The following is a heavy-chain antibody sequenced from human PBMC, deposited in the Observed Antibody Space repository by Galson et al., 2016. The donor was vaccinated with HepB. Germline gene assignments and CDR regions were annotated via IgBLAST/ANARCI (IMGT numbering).Heavy chain of an antibody. D-gene: IGHD6-13*01. CDR2: ISSSSSYI. Sequence: SLRLSCAASGFTFSSYSMNWVRQAPGKGLEWVSSISSSSSYIYYADSVKGRFTISRDNAKNSLYLQMNSLRAEDTAVYYCASDGIAAAGIYYYGMDVWGQATTVTVSS. V-gene: IGHV3-21*01. CDR1: GFTFSSYS. CDR3: ASDGIAAAGIYYYGMDV. J-gene: IGHJ6*02.